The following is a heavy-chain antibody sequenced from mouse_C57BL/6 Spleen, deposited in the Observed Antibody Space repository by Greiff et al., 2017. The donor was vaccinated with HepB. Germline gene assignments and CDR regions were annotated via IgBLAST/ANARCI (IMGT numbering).Heavy chain of an antibody. CDR3: ARKNYSHHEAMDY. J-gene: IGHJ4*01. Sequence: EVQLQQSGPELVKPGASVKISCKASGYTFTDYYMNWVKQSHGKSLEWIGDINPNNGGTSYNQKFKGKATLTVDKSSSTAYMELRSLTSEDSAVYYCARKNYSHHEAMDYWGQGTSVTVSS. CDR2: INPNNGGT. D-gene: IGHD1-3*01. CDR1: GYTFTDYY. V-gene: IGHV1-26*01.